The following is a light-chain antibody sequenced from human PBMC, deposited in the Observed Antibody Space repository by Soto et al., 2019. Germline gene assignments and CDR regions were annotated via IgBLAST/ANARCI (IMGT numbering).Light chain of an antibody. J-gene: IGLJ3*02. Sequence: QSVLTQPPSASGTPGQRVTISCSGSSSNIGSNYVYWYQQLPGTAPKLLIYSNNQRPSGVPDRFSGSKSGTSASLAISGLGSEDEADYYCAAWDDSLSGPWVFGGGTKVTVL. CDR2: SNN. CDR1: SSNIGSNY. V-gene: IGLV1-47*02. CDR3: AAWDDSLSGPWV.